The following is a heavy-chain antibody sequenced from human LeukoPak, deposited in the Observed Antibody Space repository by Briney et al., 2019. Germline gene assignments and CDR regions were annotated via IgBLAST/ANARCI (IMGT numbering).Heavy chain of an antibody. Sequence: GGSLRLSCAASGFTFSSYEMNWVRQAPGKGLEWVSAISGSGGSTYYADSVKGRFTISRDNSKNTLYLQMNSLRAEDTAVYYCASTLPRYCSSTSCPRVFDYWGQGTLVTVSS. J-gene: IGHJ4*02. V-gene: IGHV3-23*01. CDR1: GFTFSSYE. CDR2: ISGSGGST. D-gene: IGHD2-2*01. CDR3: ASTLPRYCSSTSCPRVFDY.